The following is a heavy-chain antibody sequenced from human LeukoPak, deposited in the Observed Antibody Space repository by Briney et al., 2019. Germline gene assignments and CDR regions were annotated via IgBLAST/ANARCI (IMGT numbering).Heavy chain of an antibody. V-gene: IGHV1-46*01. J-gene: IGHJ4*02. CDR2: INPSGGST. D-gene: IGHD5-24*01. CDR3: AKEMATMGYFDY. CDR1: GCTFTSYY. Sequence: ASVKVSCKASGCTFTSYYMHWVRQAPGQGLEWMGIINPSGGSTSYAQKFQGRVTMTRDTSTSTVYMELSSLRSEDTAVYYCAKEMATMGYFDYWGQGTLVTVSS.